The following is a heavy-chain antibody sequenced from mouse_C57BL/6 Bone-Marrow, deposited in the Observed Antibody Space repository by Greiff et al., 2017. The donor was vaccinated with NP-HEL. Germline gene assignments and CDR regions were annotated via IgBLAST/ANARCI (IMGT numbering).Heavy chain of an antibody. V-gene: IGHV1-81*01. CDR3: GEDWYFDV. J-gene: IGHJ1*03. CDR1: GYTFTSYG. Sequence: VKVVESGAELARPGASVKLSCKASGYTFTSYGISWVKQRTGQGLEWIGEIYPRSGNTYYNEKFKGKATLTADKSSSTAYMELRSLTSEDSAVYFCGEDWYFDVWGTGTTVTVSS. CDR2: IYPRSGNT.